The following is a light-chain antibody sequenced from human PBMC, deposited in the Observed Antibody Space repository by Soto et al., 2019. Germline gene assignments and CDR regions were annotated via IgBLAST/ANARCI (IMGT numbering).Light chain of an antibody. Sequence: EIVLTQSPATLSFSPGERATLSCRASQSVSSYLAWYQQKPGQAPRLLIYDASNRATGIPARFSGSGSGTDFTLTISSLEPEDFAVYYCQHSRTFGGGTKVDI. CDR2: DAS. CDR3: QHSRT. V-gene: IGKV3-11*01. CDR1: QSVSSY. J-gene: IGKJ4*01.